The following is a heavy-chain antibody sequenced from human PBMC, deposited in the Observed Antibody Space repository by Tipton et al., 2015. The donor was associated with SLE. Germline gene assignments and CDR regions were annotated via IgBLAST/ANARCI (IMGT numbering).Heavy chain of an antibody. V-gene: IGHV4-59*12. Sequence: TLSLTCTVSGASTNTKYWTWIRQSPGKGLEWIGYANRNEGTKIKSSLERRVTISLDTSRSQFSLRLSSVTAADTAVYYCARVSGGIAYMDVWGKGTTVTFSS. D-gene: IGHD6-13*01. J-gene: IGHJ6*03. CDR2: ANRNEGT. CDR1: GASTNTKY. CDR3: ARVSGGIAYMDV.